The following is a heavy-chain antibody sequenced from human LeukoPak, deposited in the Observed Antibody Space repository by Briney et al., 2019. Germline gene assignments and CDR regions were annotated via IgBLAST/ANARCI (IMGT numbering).Heavy chain of an antibody. CDR3: ARARRGDGYKFPSAFGI. J-gene: IGHJ3*02. CDR1: GGSFSGYY. D-gene: IGHD5-24*01. V-gene: IGHV4-34*01. Sequence: NPSETLSLTCAVYGGSFSGYYWSWIRQPPGKGLEWIGEINHSGSTNYNASLKSRVTISVDTSKNQFSLKLSSVTAADTAVYYCARARRGDGYKFPSAFGIWGQGTMVTVSS. CDR2: INHSGST.